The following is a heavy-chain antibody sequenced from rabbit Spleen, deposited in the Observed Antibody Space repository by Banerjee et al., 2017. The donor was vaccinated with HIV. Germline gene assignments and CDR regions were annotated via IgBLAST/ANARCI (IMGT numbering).Heavy chain of an antibody. V-gene: IGHV1S43*01. Sequence: QEQLVESGGGLVKPEASLTLTCTASGFSFSSYYYMCWVRQAPGKGLEWIGYIDLLFGTTYYANWVNGRFTISSHNAQNTLYLQLNSLTAADTATYFCARSGYVGWGGDGDLMGNKLWGQGTLVTVS. CDR3: ARSGYVGWGGDGDLMGNKL. J-gene: IGHJ4*01. CDR1: GFSFSSYYY. D-gene: IGHD4-1*01. CDR2: IDLLFGTT.